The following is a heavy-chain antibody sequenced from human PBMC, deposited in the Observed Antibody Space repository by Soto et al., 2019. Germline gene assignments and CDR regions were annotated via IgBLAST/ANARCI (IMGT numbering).Heavy chain of an antibody. J-gene: IGHJ6*02. Sequence: QVQLQESGPGLVKPSGTLSLTCAVSGGSISSSNWWSWVRQPPGKGLEWIGEIYHSGSTNYNPSLKSRVTISVDKSQNQFSLKLSSVTAADTAVYYCERVSGSYYYGMDVWGQGTTVTVSS. D-gene: IGHD1-26*01. CDR1: GGSISSSNW. V-gene: IGHV4-4*02. CDR3: ERVSGSYYYGMDV. CDR2: IYHSGST.